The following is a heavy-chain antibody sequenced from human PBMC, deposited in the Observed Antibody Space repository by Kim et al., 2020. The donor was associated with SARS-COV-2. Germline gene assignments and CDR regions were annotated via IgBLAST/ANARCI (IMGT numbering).Heavy chain of an antibody. J-gene: IGHJ4*01. CDR2: ITQDGSEK. Sequence: GGSLRLSCAASGFTFSYYCMHWVRQVPGKGLEWVANITQDGSEKYYVDSVNGRFTISRDNPKNSLYLQMNSLRAEDTAVYYCARLSYSYTWGNYYFYFD. V-gene: IGHV3-7*01. CDR3: ARLSYSYTWGNYYFYFD. CDR1: GFTFSYYC. D-gene: IGHD3-10*01.